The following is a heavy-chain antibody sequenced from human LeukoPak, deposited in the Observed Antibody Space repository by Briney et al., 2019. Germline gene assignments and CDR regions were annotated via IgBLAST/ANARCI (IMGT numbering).Heavy chain of an antibody. D-gene: IGHD3-9*01. V-gene: IGHV1-2*02. J-gene: IGHJ6*02. CDR2: INPNSGGT. Sequence: ASVKVSCEASGNTFTDYYMHWARQAPGQGLEWTGGINPNSGGTNYAQKFQGRVTMTRDTSISTAYMELSRLRSDDTAVFFCQAEDGIRDFGYIDYYYGMDVWGQGTTVTVSS. CDR1: GNTFTDYY. CDR3: QAEDGIRDFGYIDYYYGMDV.